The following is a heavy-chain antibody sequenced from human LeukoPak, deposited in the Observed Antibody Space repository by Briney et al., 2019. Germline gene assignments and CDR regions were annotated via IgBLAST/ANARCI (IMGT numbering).Heavy chain of an antibody. J-gene: IGHJ4*02. D-gene: IGHD3-22*01. CDR3: AKDDPTMIVVAPPSD. CDR2: ISGSGGTT. V-gene: IGHV3-23*01. Sequence: PGGSLRLSCAASGFTFSNYAMSWVRQAPGKGLEWVSAISGSGGTTYYADSVKGRFTVSRDNSKNTLYLQVNSLRAADTAVYYCAKDDPTMIVVAPPSDWGQGTLVTVSS. CDR1: GFTFSNYA.